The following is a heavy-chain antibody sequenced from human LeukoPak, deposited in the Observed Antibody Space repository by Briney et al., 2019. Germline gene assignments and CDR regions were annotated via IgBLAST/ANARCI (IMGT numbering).Heavy chain of an antibody. J-gene: IGHJ4*02. CDR1: GFTFSSYG. D-gene: IGHD3-22*01. CDR2: IRYDGSNK. V-gene: IGHV3-30*02. CDR3: AKAEGITMIVVVITPPGDY. Sequence: GGSLRLSCAASGFTFSSYGMHWVRQAPGKGLEWVAFIRYDGSNKYYADSVKGRFTISRDNSKNTLYLQMNSLRAEDTAVYYCAKAEGITMIVVVITPPGDYWGQGTLVTVSS.